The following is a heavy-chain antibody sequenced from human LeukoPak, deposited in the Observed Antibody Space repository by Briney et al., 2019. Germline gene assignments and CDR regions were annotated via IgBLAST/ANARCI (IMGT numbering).Heavy chain of an antibody. CDR1: GGSISSSSYY. CDR2: IYYSGST. Sequence: PSETLSLTCTVSGGSISSSSYYWGWIRQPPGTGLEWIGSIYYSGSTYYNPSLKSRVTISVDTSKNQFSLKLSSVTAADTAVYYCAGGSFTYSYFDSWGQGTLVTVSS. CDR3: AGGSFTYSYFDS. D-gene: IGHD2-21*01. J-gene: IGHJ4*02. V-gene: IGHV4-39*07.